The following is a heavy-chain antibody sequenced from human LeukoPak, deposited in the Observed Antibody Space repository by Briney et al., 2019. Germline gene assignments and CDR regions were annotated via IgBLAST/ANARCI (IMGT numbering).Heavy chain of an antibody. CDR2: IKSKTDGGIK. V-gene: IGHV3-15*01. CDR3: ATGRSGYFDS. J-gene: IGHJ4*02. CDR1: GLTLSNAW. Sequence: PGGPLRLSCAASGLTLSNAWMTWVRQAPGKGLEWVARIKSKTDGGIKDYAAPVKGTFTISRDDSENTVYLQMNSLKIEDTAVYYCATGRSGYFDSWGQGTLVFVSS.